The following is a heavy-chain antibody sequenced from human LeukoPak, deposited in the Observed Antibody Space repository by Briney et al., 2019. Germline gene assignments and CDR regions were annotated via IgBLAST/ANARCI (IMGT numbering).Heavy chain of an antibody. CDR3: ATGYYEPFAT. D-gene: IGHD1-26*01. J-gene: IGHJ5*02. V-gene: IGHV4-59*01. CDR2: ISDTGKT. Sequence: SETLSLTLSFSGASLSSYYRDWLRQSPGEGLEWIGYISDTGKTDSNPSLKSRVTISLGTSKTQFSLRLRSVTAADSAVYYCATGYYEPFATWGPGILVTVSS. CDR1: GASLSSYY.